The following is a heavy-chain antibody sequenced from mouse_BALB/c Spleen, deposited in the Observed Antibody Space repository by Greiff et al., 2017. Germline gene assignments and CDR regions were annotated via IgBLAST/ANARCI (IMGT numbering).Heavy chain of an antibody. D-gene: IGHD6-1*01. Sequence: EVMLVESGGGLVQPGGSLKLSCAASGFTFSSYGMSWVRQTPDKRLELVATINSNGGSTYYPDSVKGRFTISRDNAKNTLYLQMSSLKSEDTAMYYCARGREGLRFAYWGQGTLVTVSA. V-gene: IGHV5-6-3*01. CDR3: ARGREGLRFAY. CDR1: GFTFSSYG. J-gene: IGHJ3*01. CDR2: INSNGGST.